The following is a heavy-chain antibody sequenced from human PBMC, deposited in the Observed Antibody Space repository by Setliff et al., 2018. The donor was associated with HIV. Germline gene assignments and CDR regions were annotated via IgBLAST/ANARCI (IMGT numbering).Heavy chain of an antibody. CDR1: GFTFSSYA. CDR3: AKAYGGDSLKDGSDI. V-gene: IGHV3-23*03. Sequence: AGSLRLSCAASGFTFSSYAMTWVRQAPGKGLEWVSVIYRGGSSTYYADSVKGRFTISRDNSKNTLYLQMNSLRAEDTAVYYCAKAYGGDSLKDGSDIWGQGTMVTVSS. J-gene: IGHJ3*02. D-gene: IGHD2-21*02. CDR2: IYRGGSST.